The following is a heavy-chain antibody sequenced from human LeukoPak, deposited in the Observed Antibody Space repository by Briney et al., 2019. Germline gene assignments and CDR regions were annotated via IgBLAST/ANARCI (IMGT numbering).Heavy chain of an antibody. CDR3: ARGGYDFWSGYPPYNWFDP. V-gene: IGHV1-2*02. CDR1: GYTFTGYY. J-gene: IGHJ5*02. CDR2: INPNSGGT. D-gene: IGHD3-3*01. Sequence: ASVKVSCKASGYTFTGYYMHWVRQAPGQGLEWMGWINPNSGGTNYAQKFQGRVTMTRDTSISTAYTELSRLRSDDTAVYYCARGGYDFWSGYPPYNWFDPWGQGTLVTVSS.